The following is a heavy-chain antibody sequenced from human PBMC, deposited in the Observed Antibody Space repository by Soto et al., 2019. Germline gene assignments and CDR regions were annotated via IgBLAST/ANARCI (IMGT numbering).Heavy chain of an antibody. CDR2: ISPDGSQT. D-gene: IGHD1-26*01. CDR3: SWSLNN. CDR1: GLPFSSSW. Sequence: GGSLRLSCVASGLPFSSSWVDWVRQAPGKGLEWVANISPDGSQTSYVGSVKGRFTVSRDNAENSVSLQINSLRVEDTAVYYCSWSLNNWGQGTLVTVSS. V-gene: IGHV3-7*01. J-gene: IGHJ4*02.